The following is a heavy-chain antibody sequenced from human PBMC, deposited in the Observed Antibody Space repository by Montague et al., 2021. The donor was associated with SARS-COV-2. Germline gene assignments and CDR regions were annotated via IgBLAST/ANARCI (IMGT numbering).Heavy chain of an antibody. J-gene: IGHJ4*02. CDR1: GGSISSYC. Sequence: SETLSLTCTVSGGSISSYCWSWIRQHPGKGMEWIGFIYYSGSNNXXPSLKGGVTISVEMAKNQFSLKLSSVTAAATAVYYCARETEGYISSWHHDYWGQGTLVTVSS. CDR2: IYYSGSN. V-gene: IGHV4-59*01. D-gene: IGHD6-13*01. CDR3: ARETEGYISSWHHDY.